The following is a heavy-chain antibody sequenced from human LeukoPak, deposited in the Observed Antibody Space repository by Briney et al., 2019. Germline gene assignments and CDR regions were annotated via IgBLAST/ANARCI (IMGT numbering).Heavy chain of an antibody. J-gene: IGHJ4*02. V-gene: IGHV1-2*02. D-gene: IGHD3-10*01. Sequence: ASVKVSCKASGYTFTGYYMHWVRQAPGQGLEWMGWINPNSGGTKYAQKFQGRVTMTRDTSISTAYMELSRLRSDDTAVYYCARDRYYGSGSYVVYWGQGTLVTVSA. CDR1: GYTFTGYY. CDR2: INPNSGGT. CDR3: ARDRYYGSGSYVVY.